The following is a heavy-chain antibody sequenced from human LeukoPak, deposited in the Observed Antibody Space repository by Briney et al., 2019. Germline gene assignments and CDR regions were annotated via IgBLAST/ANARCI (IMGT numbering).Heavy chain of an antibody. V-gene: IGHV1-58*01. CDR2: IVVGSGNT. J-gene: IGHJ4*02. CDR1: GFTFTSSA. Sequence: ASVKVSCKASGFTFTSSAVQWVRQARAQRLEWIGFIVVGSGNTNYAQKFQERVTITRDMSTSTAYMELSSLRSEDTAVYYCAACYRGGGDCYYSNVFDYWGQGTLVTVSS. D-gene: IGHD2-21*02. CDR3: AACYRGGGDCYYSNVFDY.